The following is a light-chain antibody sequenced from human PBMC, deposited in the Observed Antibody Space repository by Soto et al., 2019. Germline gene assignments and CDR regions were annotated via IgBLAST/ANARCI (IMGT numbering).Light chain of an antibody. CDR3: QQYLSHPSCT. CDR1: QSLDSW. Sequence: IPVTQSPSTLSASLGDRVTITCRASQSLDSWVAWYQQKPGKAPKLLIFDAYKLESGVPSRFSGSGSGTEFTLTISSLQPDEFATYYCQQYLSHPSCTFGQGTKLEIE. J-gene: IGKJ2*02. V-gene: IGKV1-5*01. CDR2: DAY.